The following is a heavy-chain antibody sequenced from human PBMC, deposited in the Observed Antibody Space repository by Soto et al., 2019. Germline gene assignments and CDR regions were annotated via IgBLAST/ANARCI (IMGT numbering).Heavy chain of an antibody. CDR1: GFTFTGHY. V-gene: IGHV1-2*02. CDR3: AIKLSLDYIRWGLDP. J-gene: IGHJ5*02. D-gene: IGHD4-4*01. CDR2: INPNSGGT. Sequence: ASVKVSCKASGFTFTGHYIHWVRQAPGQGLEWMGWINPNSGGTSYAQKFQGRVTMTRDTSIDTAYLELTGLTSDDTATYYCAIKLSLDYIRWGLDPWGQGTLVTVSS.